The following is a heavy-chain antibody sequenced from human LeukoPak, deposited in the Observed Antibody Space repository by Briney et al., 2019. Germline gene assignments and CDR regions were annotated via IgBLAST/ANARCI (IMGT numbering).Heavy chain of an antibody. J-gene: IGHJ6*02. CDR2: INWNGGST. V-gene: IGHV3-20*04. D-gene: IGHD6-13*01. CDR1: GFPFDDYG. CDR3: ARDGVQQLVHGHYYYYYGMDV. Sequence: GSLRLSCAASGFPFDDYGMSWVRQAPGKGLEWVSGINWNGGSTGYADSVKGRFTISRDNSKNTLYLQMNSLRAEDTAVYYCARDGVQQLVHGHYYYYYGMDVWGQGTTVTVSS.